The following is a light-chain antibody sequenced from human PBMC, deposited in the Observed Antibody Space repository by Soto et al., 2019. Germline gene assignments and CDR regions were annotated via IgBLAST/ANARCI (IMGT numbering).Light chain of an antibody. CDR1: QSVSTN. J-gene: IGKJ4*01. Sequence: EIVMTQSPVTLSVSPGESATLSCGASQSVSTNLAWYQHKPDQAPRLLIYGASSGAPGIPDRFSGSGSETDFTLTISRLEPEDFAVYFCQQYGSSPLTFGGGTKVDI. CDR3: QQYGSSPLT. CDR2: GAS. V-gene: IGKV3-20*01.